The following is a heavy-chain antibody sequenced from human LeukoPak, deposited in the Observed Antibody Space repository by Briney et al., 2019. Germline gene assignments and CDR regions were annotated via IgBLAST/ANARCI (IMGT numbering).Heavy chain of an antibody. CDR3: ARDRRVSLVRGDPYYYYYMDV. J-gene: IGHJ6*03. D-gene: IGHD3-10*01. CDR2: IYHSGST. CDR1: GGSISSSNW. V-gene: IGHV4-4*02. Sequence: SETLSLTCAVSGGSISSSNWWSWVRQPPGKGLEWIGEIYHSGSTNYNPSLKSRVTISVDKSKNQFSLKLSSVTAADTAVYYCARDRRVSLVRGDPYYYYYMDVWGKGTTVTVSS.